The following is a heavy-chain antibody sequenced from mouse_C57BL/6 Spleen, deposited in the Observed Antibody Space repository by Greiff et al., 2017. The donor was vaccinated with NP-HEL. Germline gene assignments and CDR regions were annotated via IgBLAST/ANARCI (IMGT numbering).Heavy chain of an antibody. V-gene: IGHV5-4*03. CDR1: GFTFSSYA. CDR2: ISDGGSYT. D-gene: IGHD2-5*01. CDR3: ARGGAYYSNYWFAY. Sequence: EVKLVESGGGLVKPGGSLKLSCAASGFTFSSYAMSWVRQTPEKRLEWVATISDGGSYTYYPDNVKGRFTISRDNAKNNLYLQMSHLKSEDTAMYYCARGGAYYSNYWFAYWGQGTLVTVSA. J-gene: IGHJ3*01.